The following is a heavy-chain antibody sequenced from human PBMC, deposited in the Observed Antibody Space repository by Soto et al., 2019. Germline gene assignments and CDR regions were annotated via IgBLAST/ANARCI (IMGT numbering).Heavy chain of an antibody. CDR3: ARGVYASGGYRPPYYHYGMDV. CDR1: GFTFSSYA. V-gene: IGHV3-30-3*01. D-gene: IGHD3-16*02. J-gene: IGHJ6*02. CDR2: ISYDGDTK. Sequence: PGGSLRLSCAASGFTFSSYAMHWVRQAPGKGLDWVAVISYDGDTKYYADSVQGRFIISRDNSKNTLDLQLNSLRAEDTAVYYCARGVYASGGYRPPYYHYGMDVWGLGTTVTVSS.